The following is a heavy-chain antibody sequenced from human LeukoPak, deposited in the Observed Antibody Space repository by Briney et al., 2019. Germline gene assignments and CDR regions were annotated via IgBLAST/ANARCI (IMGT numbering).Heavy chain of an antibody. Sequence: ASVKVSCKASGYTFTDYFMHWVRQAPGQGLEWMGWINPDSGGTNFAQKFQGRVTMTRDTSISTAYMELSSLTSDDTAVYYCARGRFSGYGADWGQGTLVTVSS. CDR3: ARGRFSGYGAD. J-gene: IGHJ4*02. V-gene: IGHV1-2*02. D-gene: IGHD5-12*01. CDR1: GYTFTDYF. CDR2: INPDSGGT.